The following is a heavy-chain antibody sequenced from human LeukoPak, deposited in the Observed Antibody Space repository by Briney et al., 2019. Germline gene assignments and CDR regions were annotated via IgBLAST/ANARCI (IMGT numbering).Heavy chain of an antibody. D-gene: IGHD1-26*01. CDR1: GFSFSTYA. CDR2: ISRSGGST. CDR3: ARTNLVGGTSCDH. J-gene: IGHJ4*02. V-gene: IGHV3-23*01. Sequence: SGGSLRLSCAASGFSFSTYAMTWVRQAPGKGLEWVAAISRSGGSTPYADSVKGRFIISRDNSKNTLFLQMNSLGAEDTAIYYYARTNLVGGTSCDHWGQGILVTVSS.